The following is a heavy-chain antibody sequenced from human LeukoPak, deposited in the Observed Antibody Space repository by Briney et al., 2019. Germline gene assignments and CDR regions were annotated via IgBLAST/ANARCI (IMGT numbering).Heavy chain of an antibody. CDR2: INHSGST. V-gene: IGHV4-34*01. D-gene: IGHD6-13*01. CDR3: ARDSTTAGIGLNWFDP. J-gene: IGHJ5*02. Sequence: SETLSLTCAVYGGSFSGYYWSWLRQPPGKGLEWIGEINHSGSTYYNPSLKSRVTISVDTSKNQFSLKLSSVTAADTAVYYCARDSTTAGIGLNWFDPWGQGTLVTVSS. CDR1: GGSFSGYY.